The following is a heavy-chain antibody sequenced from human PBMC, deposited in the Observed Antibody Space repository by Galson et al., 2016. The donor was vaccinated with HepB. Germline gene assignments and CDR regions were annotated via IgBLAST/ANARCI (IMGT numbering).Heavy chain of an antibody. J-gene: IGHJ4*02. V-gene: IGHV1-46*04. D-gene: IGHD4-17*01. CDR3: ARRSAGGGEAFLDY. CDR1: GYLFSTYF. Sequence: SVKVSCKASGYLFSTYFIHWVRQAPGQGLEWMGLFNPSRGSTTYAQKLQGRVTMSGDTSTGTFYMELSSLTSEDTAMYYCARRSAGGGEAFLDYWGQGTLVAVSS. CDR2: FNPSRGST.